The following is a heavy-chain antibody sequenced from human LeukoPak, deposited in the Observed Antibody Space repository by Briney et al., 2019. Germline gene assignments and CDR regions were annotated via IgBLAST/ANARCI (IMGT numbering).Heavy chain of an antibody. CDR3: ARDTPDIVVVPANYYYYMDV. V-gene: IGHV1-2*02. J-gene: IGHJ6*03. CDR1: GYTFTDYY. CDR2: INPNSGGT. Sequence: GASVKVSCKASGYTFTDYYMHWVRQAPGQGLEWMGWINPNSGGTNYAQKFQGRVTMTRDTSISTAYMELSRLRSDDTAVYYCARDTPDIVVVPANYYYYMDVWGKGTTVTVSS. D-gene: IGHD2-2*01.